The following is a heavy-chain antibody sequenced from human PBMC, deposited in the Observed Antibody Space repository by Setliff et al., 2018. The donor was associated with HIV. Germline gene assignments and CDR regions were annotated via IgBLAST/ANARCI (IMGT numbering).Heavy chain of an antibody. D-gene: IGHD6-19*01. V-gene: IGHV3-23*01. CDR3: AKSGRAQWLVPYHFDY. CDR2: ISGHTIDV. J-gene: IGHJ4*02. Sequence: GGSLRLSCAASGFTFNSHAMSWVRQAPGKGLEWLSVISGHTIDVYYADSVRGRFTISRDNSKNTLYLQMNSLRAEDTAVYYCAKSGRAQWLVPYHFDYWGQGTLVTVSS. CDR1: GFTFNSHA.